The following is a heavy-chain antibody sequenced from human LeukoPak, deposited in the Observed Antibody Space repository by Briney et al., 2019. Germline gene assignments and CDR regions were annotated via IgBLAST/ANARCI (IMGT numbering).Heavy chain of an antibody. CDR1: GFTFSSYG. CDR2: ISYDGSNK. J-gene: IGHJ4*02. V-gene: IGHV3-30*18. CDR3: AKDSSYYYDSNGYFDY. Sequence: GGSLRLSCAASGFTFSSYGMHWVRQAPGKGLGWVAVISYDGSNKYYADSVKGRFTISRDNSKNTLYLQMNSLRAEGTAVYYCAKDSSYYYDSNGYFDYWGQGTLVTVSS. D-gene: IGHD3-22*01.